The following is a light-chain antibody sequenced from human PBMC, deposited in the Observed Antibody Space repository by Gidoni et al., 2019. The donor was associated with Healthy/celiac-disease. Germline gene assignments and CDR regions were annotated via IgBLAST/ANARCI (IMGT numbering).Light chain of an antibody. CDR3: QQSYSTST. Sequence: DIQMTQSPSSLSASVGDRVTITCRASQSISSYLNWYQQKPGKAPKLLIYASSSLQSGVPSMFSGSGSGTDFTLTISSLQPEDFATYYCQQSYSTSTFGPGTKVDIK. J-gene: IGKJ3*01. CDR2: ASS. V-gene: IGKV1-39*01. CDR1: QSISSY.